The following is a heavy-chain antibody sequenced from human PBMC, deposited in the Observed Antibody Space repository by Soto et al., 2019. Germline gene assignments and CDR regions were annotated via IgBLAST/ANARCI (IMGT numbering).Heavy chain of an antibody. Sequence: SVQGACHTAGDTFSYYTVSLVRQDPGQGLEWMGRIIPMLGIANYAQKFQGRVTITADKSTSTAYMELSSLRSEDTAVYYCANRGYSYGFVIYWGQGTLVTVSS. V-gene: IGHV1-69*02. D-gene: IGHD5-18*01. CDR2: IIPMLGIA. CDR3: ANRGYSYGFVIY. CDR1: GDTFSYYT. J-gene: IGHJ4*02.